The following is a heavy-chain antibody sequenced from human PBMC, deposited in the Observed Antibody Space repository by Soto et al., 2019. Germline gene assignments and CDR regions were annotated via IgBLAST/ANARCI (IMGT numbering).Heavy chain of an antibody. CDR3: AHIPFSGECFDY. CDR2: IYWHDDK. D-gene: IGHD7-27*01. CDR1: GFSLSTSGVG. V-gene: IGHV2-5*01. J-gene: IGHJ4*02. Sequence: QITLKESGPTLVKPTQTLTLTCSFSGFSLSTSGVGVGWIRQPPGKALEWLALIYWHDDKRYNPSLKSRLSITKDTSKNQVVLTLSNVDPVDTATYYCAHIPFSGECFDYWGQGTLVTVSS.